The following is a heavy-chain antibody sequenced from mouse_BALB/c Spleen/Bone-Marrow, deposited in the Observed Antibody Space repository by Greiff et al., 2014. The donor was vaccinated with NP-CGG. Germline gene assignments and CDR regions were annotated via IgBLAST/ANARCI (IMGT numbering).Heavy chain of an antibody. J-gene: IGHJ3*01. CDR2: IWGDGST. CDR1: GFSLTSYG. V-gene: IGHV2-3*01. CDR3: AKPVLSGRFAY. Sequence: QVQLQQSGPGLVAPSQNLSITCTVSGFSLTSYGVSWVRQPPGKGLEWLGVIWGDGSTNFHSALKSRLSISKDNSKSQLFLKLNSLQTDDTATCYCAKPVLSGRFAYWGQGTLVTVSA.